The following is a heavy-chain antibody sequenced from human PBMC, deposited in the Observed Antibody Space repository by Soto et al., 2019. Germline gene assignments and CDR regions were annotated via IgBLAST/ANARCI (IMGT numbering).Heavy chain of an antibody. D-gene: IGHD3-16*01. J-gene: IGHJ4*02. Sequence: EVQLVESGGGLVQPGGSLRLSCAASGFTFSPYWMTWVRQPPGKGLEWVANMEQDGSERYYVDSVRGRFTVSRDNAKNSLYLQMNSLRAEDTAVYYCVCGGNFFIYWGQGTLVTVSP. V-gene: IGHV3-7*01. CDR1: GFTFSPYW. CDR3: VCGGNFFIY. CDR2: MEQDGSER.